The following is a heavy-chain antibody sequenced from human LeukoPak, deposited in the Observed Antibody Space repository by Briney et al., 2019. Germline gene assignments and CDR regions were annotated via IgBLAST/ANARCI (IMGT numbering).Heavy chain of an antibody. V-gene: IGHV1-2*02. J-gene: IGHJ4*02. CDR1: GYTFTGYY. CDR2: INPNSGDT. Sequence: ASVKVSCKASGYTFTGYYMHWVRQAPGQGLEWMGWINPNSGDTNYAQKFQGRVTMTRDTSISTAYMELSRLRSDDTAVYYCARDKSGSSGWYSYFDYWGQGTLVTVSS. CDR3: ARDKSGSSGWYSYFDY. D-gene: IGHD6-19*01.